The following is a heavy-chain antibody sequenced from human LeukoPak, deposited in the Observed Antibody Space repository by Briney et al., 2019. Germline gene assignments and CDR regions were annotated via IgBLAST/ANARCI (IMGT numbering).Heavy chain of an antibody. J-gene: IGHJ4*02. CDR3: ARSPHILTGENFDY. D-gene: IGHD3-9*01. CDR1: GYTFTGYY. CDR2: INPNSGGT. V-gene: IGHV1-2*02. Sequence: ASVKVSCKASGYTFTGYYMHWVRQAPGQGLEWMGWINPNSGGTIYAQKFQGRVTMTRDTSISTVYMELSRLRSDDTAVYYCARSPHILTGENFDYWGQGTLVTVSS.